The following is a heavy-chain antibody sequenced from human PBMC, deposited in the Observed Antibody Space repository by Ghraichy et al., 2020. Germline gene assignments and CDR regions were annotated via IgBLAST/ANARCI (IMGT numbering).Heavy chain of an antibody. D-gene: IGHD5-18*01. CDR3: AKDQRDTSYAFDI. V-gene: IGHV3-30*18. J-gene: IGHJ3*02. Sequence: GESLNISCAASGFTFSSYGMHWVRQAPGKGLEWVAVISYDGSNKYYADSVKGRFTISRDNSKNTLYLQMNSLRAEDTAVYYCAKDQRDTSYAFDIWGQGTMVTVSS. CDR1: GFTFSSYG. CDR2: ISYDGSNK.